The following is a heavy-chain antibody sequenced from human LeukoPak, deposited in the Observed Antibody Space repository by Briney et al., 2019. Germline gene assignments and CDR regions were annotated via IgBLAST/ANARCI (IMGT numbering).Heavy chain of an antibody. CDR2: IYDGGST. V-gene: IGHV3-66*01. CDR1: GFTVSSKY. D-gene: IGHD3-22*01. CDR3: ARRGDTSGYYTY. J-gene: IGHJ4*02. Sequence: GGSLRLSCAASGFTVSSKYMNWVRQAPGKGLEWVSIIYDGGSTYYADSVRGRFVISRDNSENTLYLHMNNLRAEDTAMYYCARRGDTSGYYTYWGQGTLVTVSS.